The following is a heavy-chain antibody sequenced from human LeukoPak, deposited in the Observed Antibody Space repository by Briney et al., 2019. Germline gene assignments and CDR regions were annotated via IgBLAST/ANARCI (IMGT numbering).Heavy chain of an antibody. D-gene: IGHD2-8*01. CDR1: GFTFNNYP. Sequence: GRSLRLSCAASGFTFNNYPMHWVRQAPGKGLEWVAVISYDGSNKYYADSVKGRFTISRNNSKNSLYLQMNSLRAEDTAVFYCAKAFNGDAGIHYFDYWGQGTLVTVSS. CDR2: ISYDGSNK. CDR3: AKAFNGDAGIHYFDY. V-gene: IGHV3-30-3*01. J-gene: IGHJ4*02.